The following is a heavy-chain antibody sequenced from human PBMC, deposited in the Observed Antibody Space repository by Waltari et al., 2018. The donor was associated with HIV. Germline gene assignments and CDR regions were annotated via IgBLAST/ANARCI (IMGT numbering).Heavy chain of an antibody. V-gene: IGHV4-34*01. J-gene: IGHJ4*02. CDR3: ARVSVDPTPVVYEDY. CDR2: INQSGST. D-gene: IGHD2-15*01. Sequence: QVQLQQWGAGLLKPSETLSLTCAVYGGSFSGYYWSWIRQPPGKGLEWIGEINQSGSTNYNPSLKSRVTISVDTSKNQFSLKLSSVTAADTAVYYCARVSVDPTPVVYEDYWGQGTLVTVSS. CDR1: GGSFSGYY.